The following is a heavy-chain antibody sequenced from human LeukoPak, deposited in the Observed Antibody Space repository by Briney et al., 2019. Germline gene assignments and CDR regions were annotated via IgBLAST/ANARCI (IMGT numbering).Heavy chain of an antibody. Sequence: GGSLRLSCTASGFNFGYYGMSWVRQAPGKGLEWVSFIKSKANGGTTEYAASVEGRFTISRDDSKNIAYLQMNSLKTDDTAVYYCTRDNYYDSSVYSKYYFDYWGQGTLVSVSS. D-gene: IGHD3-22*01. CDR1: GFNFGYYG. CDR2: IKSKANGGTT. CDR3: TRDNYYDSSVYSKYYFDY. V-gene: IGHV3-49*04. J-gene: IGHJ4*02.